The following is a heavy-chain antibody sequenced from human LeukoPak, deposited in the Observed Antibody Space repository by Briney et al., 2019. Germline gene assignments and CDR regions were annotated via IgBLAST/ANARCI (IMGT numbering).Heavy chain of an antibody. V-gene: IGHV3-30-3*01. D-gene: IGHD5-24*01. CDR3: AREWGDGYNDFDY. CDR2: ISYDGSNK. CDR1: GFTFSSYA. Sequence: PGRSLRLSCAASGFTFSSYAMHWVRQAPGKGLEWVAVISYDGSNKYYADSVKGRFTISRDNSNNTLYLQMNSLRAEDTAVYYCAREWGDGYNDFDYWGQGTLVTVSS. J-gene: IGHJ4*02.